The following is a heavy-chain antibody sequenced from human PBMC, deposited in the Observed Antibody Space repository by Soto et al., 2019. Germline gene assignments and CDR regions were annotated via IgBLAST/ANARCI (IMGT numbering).Heavy chain of an antibody. Sequence: QLQLQESGPGLVKPSETLSLTCTVSGGSTSSSSYYWGWIRQPPGKGLEWIGSIYYSGSTYYNPSLKRRVTISVDTSKNQFSLKLSSVTAADTAVYYCARLGAFYSSSWNYYYYGMDVWGQGTTVTVSS. CDR2: IYYSGST. D-gene: IGHD6-13*01. CDR3: ARLGAFYSSSWNYYYYGMDV. CDR1: GGSTSSSSYY. V-gene: IGHV4-39*01. J-gene: IGHJ6*02.